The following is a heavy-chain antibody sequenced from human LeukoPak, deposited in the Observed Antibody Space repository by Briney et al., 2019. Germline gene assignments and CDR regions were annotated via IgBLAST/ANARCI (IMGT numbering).Heavy chain of an antibody. V-gene: IGHV4-4*09. CDR3: ATHCSGGSCARDYYYYMDV. D-gene: IGHD2-15*01. CDR1: GGSISSYY. Sequence: SETLSLTCTVSGGSISSYYWSWIRQPPGKGLEWIGYIYTCGSTNYNPSLKSRVTISVDTSKNQFSLKLSSVTAADTAVYYCATHCSGGSCARDYYYYMDVWGKGTTVTVSS. CDR2: IYTCGST. J-gene: IGHJ6*03.